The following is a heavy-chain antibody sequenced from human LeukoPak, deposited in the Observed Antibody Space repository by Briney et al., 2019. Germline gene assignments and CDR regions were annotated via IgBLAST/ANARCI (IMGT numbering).Heavy chain of an antibody. CDR1: GFTLSNAW. D-gene: IGHD2-2*01. V-gene: IGHV3-23*01. J-gene: IGHJ4*02. CDR3: AKYLLGVVPAAIFDY. Sequence: QAGXSLRLSCAASGFTLSNAWMSWVGQAPGKGMEWVSVICCIGCSTYYSDSVQRRFTISRDNSKNPLYLQMNSLRAEDTAVYYCAKYLLGVVPAAIFDYWGQGTLVTVSS. CDR2: ICCIGCST.